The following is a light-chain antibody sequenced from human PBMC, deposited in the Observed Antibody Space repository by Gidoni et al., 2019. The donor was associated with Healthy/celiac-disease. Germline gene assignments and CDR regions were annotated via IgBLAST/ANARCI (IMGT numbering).Light chain of an antibody. Sequence: DIQMTKPPSSLSASVGDRVTITCRASQSISSYLNWYQQKPGKAPKLLIYAASSLQSGVPSRFSGSGSGTDFTLTISSLQPEDFATYYCQQSYSTPQTFGQGTKVEIK. CDR2: AAS. CDR3: QQSYSTPQT. V-gene: IGKV1-39*01. CDR1: QSISSY. J-gene: IGKJ1*01.